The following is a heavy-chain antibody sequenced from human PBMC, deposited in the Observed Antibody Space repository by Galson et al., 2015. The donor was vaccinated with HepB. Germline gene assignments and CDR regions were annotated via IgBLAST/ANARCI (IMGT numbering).Heavy chain of an antibody. Sequence: SVKVSCKASGGTFSSYAISWVRQAPGQGLEWMGGIIPIFGTANYAQKFQGRVTITADESTSTAYMELSSLRSEDTAVYYCARHYYYDSSGLGGAFDIWGQGTMVTVSS. CDR3: ARHYYYDSSGLGGAFDI. J-gene: IGHJ3*02. CDR2: IIPIFGTA. CDR1: GGTFSSYA. V-gene: IGHV1-69*13. D-gene: IGHD3-22*01.